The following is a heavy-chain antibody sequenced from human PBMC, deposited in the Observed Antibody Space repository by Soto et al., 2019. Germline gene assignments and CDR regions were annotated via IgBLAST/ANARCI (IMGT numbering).Heavy chain of an antibody. J-gene: IGHJ5*02. CDR2: IYYSGST. Sequence: PSEPLYLTSTVSGGSISSYYWSWIRQPPGKGLEWIGYIYYSGSTNYNPSLKSRVTISVGTSKNQFSLKLSSVTAADTVVYYCARLVVSYCGAHCPWFDIRSQGTLVPVSS. CDR3: ARLVVSYCGAHCPWFDI. CDR1: GGSISSYY. D-gene: IGHD2-21*02. V-gene: IGHV4-59*01.